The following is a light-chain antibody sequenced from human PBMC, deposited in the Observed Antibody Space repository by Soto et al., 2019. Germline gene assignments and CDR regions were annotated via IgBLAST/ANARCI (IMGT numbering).Light chain of an antibody. Sequence: QLVLTQSSSASASLGSSVKLTCTLSSGHSSYIIAWHQQQPGKAPRYLMKLEGSGSYNKGSGVPDRFSGFSSGADRYLTISNLQSEDEADYYCETWDGNTWVFGGGTKL. CDR3: ETWDGNTWV. J-gene: IGLJ3*02. CDR2: LEGSGSY. CDR1: SGHSSYI. V-gene: IGLV4-60*03.